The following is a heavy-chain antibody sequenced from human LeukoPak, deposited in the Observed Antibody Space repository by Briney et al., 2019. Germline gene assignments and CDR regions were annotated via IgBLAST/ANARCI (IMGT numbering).Heavy chain of an antibody. J-gene: IGHJ4*02. D-gene: IGHD3-10*01. V-gene: IGHV1-46*01. CDR3: ARDREQYGSGEVYFDY. CDR1: GYTFTSYY. Sequence: ASVKVSCKASGYTFTSYYMHWVRQAPGQGLEWMGIINPSGGSTSYAQKFQGRVTITADESTSTVYMELSSLRSEDTAVYYCARDREQYGSGEVYFDYWGQGTLVTVSS. CDR2: INPSGGST.